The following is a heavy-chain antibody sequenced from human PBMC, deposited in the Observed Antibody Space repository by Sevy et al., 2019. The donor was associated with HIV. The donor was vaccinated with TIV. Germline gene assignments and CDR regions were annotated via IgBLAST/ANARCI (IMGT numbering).Heavy chain of an antibody. D-gene: IGHD5-12*01. J-gene: IGHJ6*02. CDR1: GFTFSDYY. CDR3: ARGPYSGYDDYYYYYGTDV. Sequence: GGSLRLSCAASGFTFSDYYMSWIRQAPGKGLEWVSYISSGGSTIYYADSLKGRFTISRDNAKNSLYLQMNSLRAEDTAVYYCARGPYSGYDDYYYYYGTDVWGQGTTVTVSS. V-gene: IGHV3-11*04. CDR2: ISSGGSTI.